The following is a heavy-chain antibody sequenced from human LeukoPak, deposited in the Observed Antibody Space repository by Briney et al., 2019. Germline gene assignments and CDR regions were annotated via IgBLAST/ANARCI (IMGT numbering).Heavy chain of an antibody. CDR1: GYSISSGYY. J-gene: IGHJ4*02. CDR3: ARAGGRDFHFDS. D-gene: IGHD5-12*01. V-gene: IGHV4-38-2*02. CDR2: IYHSGST. Sequence: SETLSLTCSVSGYSISSGYYWGWIRQPPGKGLEWIGSIYHSGSTYYNPSLKSRVTISVDTSKNQFSLKLTSVTAADTAFYYCARAGGRDFHFDSWGQGTLVSVSS.